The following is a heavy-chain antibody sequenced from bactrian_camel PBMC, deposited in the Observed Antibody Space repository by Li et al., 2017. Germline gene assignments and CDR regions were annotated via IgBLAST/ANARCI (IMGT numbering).Heavy chain of an antibody. Sequence: VQLVESGGGSVQAGGSLRLSCRTPQYYGWSCMGWFRQPPGKEREGVSCISGSGGNTYYEDSVKGRFTISRDSAKNIVYLRLNSLKTEDMAMYYCAKVESYGGSWYPTRPDFGYWGHGTQVTVS. CDR3: AKVESYGGSWYPTRPDFGY. J-gene: IGHJ6*01. V-gene: IGHV3S63*01. CDR2: ISGSGGNT. CDR1: QYYGWSC. D-gene: IGHD6*01.